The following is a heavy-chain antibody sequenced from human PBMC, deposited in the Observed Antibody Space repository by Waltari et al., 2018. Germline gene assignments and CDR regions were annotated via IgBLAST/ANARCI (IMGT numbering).Heavy chain of an antibody. D-gene: IGHD6-19*01. J-gene: IGHJ4*02. CDR1: GFTFNYYA. CDR3: AKPSIGWYPDS. Sequence: EVHLLESGGGLVQPGGSLRLSCAASGFTFNYYAMIWVRQAPGKGLEWVSGISGSGGVTYYADSVKGRFAISRDNSKNTVYLQMNTLTAEDTAIYYCAKPSIGWYPDSWGQGTLVTVSS. V-gene: IGHV3-23*01. CDR2: ISGSGGVT.